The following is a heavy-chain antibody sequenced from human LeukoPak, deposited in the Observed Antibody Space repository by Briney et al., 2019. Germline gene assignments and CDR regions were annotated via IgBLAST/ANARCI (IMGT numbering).Heavy chain of an antibody. CDR2: ISAYNGNT. CDR3: ARTGLIAVAGLHDY. J-gene: IGHJ4*02. CDR1: GGTFSSYA. D-gene: IGHD6-19*01. Sequence: GASVKVSCKASGGTFSSYAISWVRQAPGQGLEWMGWISAYNGNTNYAQKLQGRVTMTTDTSTSTAYMELRSLRSDDTAVYYCARTGLIAVAGLHDYWGQGTLVTVSS. V-gene: IGHV1-18*01.